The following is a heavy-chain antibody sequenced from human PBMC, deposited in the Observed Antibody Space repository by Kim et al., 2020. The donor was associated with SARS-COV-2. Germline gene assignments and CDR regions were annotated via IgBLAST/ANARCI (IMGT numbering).Heavy chain of an antibody. J-gene: IGHJ4*02. CDR3: TKDRYCTTSTCPLDY. Sequence: GGSMRLSCAASGFTSTYVMHWVRLAPGKGLEWVAAISEDGSNKYYADSVKGRFTISRNNSKNTLSLQMNSLRAEDTAVYYCTKDRYCTTSTCPLDYWGQG. CDR1: GFTSTYV. CDR2: ISEDGSNK. V-gene: IGHV3-30*18. D-gene: IGHD2-8*01.